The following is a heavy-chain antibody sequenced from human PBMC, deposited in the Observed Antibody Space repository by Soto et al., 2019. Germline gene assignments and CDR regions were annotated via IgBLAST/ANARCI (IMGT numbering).Heavy chain of an antibody. D-gene: IGHD3-9*01. CDR2: ISGSGGST. V-gene: IGHV3-23*01. CDR3: AKDESYYDILTGYYPSGSNY. Sequence: PGGSLRLSCVAAGFTFSSYAMSLVRQAPGKGLEWVSAISGSGGSTYYADSVKGRFTISRDNSKNTLYLQMNSLRAEDTAVYYYAKDESYYDILTGYYPSGSNYWGQGTLVTVSS. J-gene: IGHJ4*02. CDR1: GFTFSSYA.